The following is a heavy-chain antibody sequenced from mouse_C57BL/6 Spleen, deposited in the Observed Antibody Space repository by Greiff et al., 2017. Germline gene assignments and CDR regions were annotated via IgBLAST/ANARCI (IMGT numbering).Heavy chain of an antibody. CDR1: GYTFTSYW. CDR3: ARVYGSSYYYAMDY. CDR2: IHPNTGST. D-gene: IGHD1-1*01. Sequence: VQLQQPGAELVKPGASVKLSCKASGYTFTSYWMHWVKQRPGQGLEWIGMIHPNTGSTNSNEKFKSTATLTVDKSSSTAYMQLSSLTSEDSAVYYCARVYGSSYYYAMDYWGQGTSVTVSS. J-gene: IGHJ4*01. V-gene: IGHV1-64*01.